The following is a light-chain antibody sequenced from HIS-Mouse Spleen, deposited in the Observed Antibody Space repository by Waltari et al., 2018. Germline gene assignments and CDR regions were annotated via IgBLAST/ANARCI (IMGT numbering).Light chain of an antibody. J-gene: IGKJ3*01. Sequence: DIVMTQSPDSLAVSLGERATINFKSSQSVLYSSNNNNYLPWYQQKPGQPPKLLIYWASTRESGVPDRFSGSGSGTDFTLTISSLQAEDVAVYYCQQYYSTPFTFGPGTKVDIK. V-gene: IGKV4-1*01. CDR1: QSVLYSSNNNNY. CDR2: WAS. CDR3: QQYYSTPFT.